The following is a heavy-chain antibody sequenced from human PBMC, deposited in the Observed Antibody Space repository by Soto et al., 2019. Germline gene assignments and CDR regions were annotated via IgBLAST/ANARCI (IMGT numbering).Heavy chain of an antibody. CDR3: ARDLSWGSNWYYYMDV. V-gene: IGHV3-48*01. CDR2: ISSSSSVI. Sequence: GSLRLSCATSGFILSDCAMNWVRQAPGKGLEWVSYISSSSSVIDYADSVKGRFTVSRDNARNSLYLQMNSLRAEDTAVYYCARDLSWGSNWYYYMDVWGKGTTVTVPS. D-gene: IGHD7-27*01. CDR1: GFILSDCA. J-gene: IGHJ6*03.